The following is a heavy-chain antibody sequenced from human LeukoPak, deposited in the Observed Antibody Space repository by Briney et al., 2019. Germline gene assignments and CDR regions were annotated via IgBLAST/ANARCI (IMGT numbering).Heavy chain of an antibody. CDR2: INHSGST. Sequence: PSETLSLTCAVYGGSFSGFYWTWIRQPPGKGLEWIGEINHSGSTNYNPSLKSRVTISVDTSKNQFSLKLSSVTAADTAVYYCARGKNWFDPWGQGTLVTVSS. J-gene: IGHJ5*02. V-gene: IGHV4-34*01. CDR1: GGSFSGFY. CDR3: ARGKNWFDP.